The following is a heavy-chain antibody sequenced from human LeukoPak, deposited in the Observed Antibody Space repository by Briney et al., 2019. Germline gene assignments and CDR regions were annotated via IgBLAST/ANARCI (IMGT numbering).Heavy chain of an antibody. D-gene: IGHD3-16*02. CDR2: ISSSGSSI. J-gene: IGHJ6*03. Sequence: GGSLRLSCAASGFTFSVYYMSWIRQAPGKGLEWVSYISSSGSSIYYADSVKGRFTISRDNAKNSLYLQMNSLRAEDTAVYCCARARYDYVWGRYRYTYYYYYMDVWGKGTTVTVSS. CDR1: GFTFSVYY. V-gene: IGHV3-11*04. CDR3: ARARYDYVWGRYRYTYYYYYMDV.